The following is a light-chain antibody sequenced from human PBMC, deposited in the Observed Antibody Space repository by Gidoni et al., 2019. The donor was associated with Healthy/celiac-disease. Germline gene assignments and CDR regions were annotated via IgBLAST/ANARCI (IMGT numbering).Light chain of an antibody. CDR2: KVS. CDR3: MQGPHWPPKMYT. J-gene: IGKJ2*01. V-gene: IGKV2-30*01. Sequence: DVVRAQSPLSLPVTIGPPASIPCRSSQSLVYNYGNTYLYWFQQRPGQAPRRLLYKVSTRDSGVPVRFSGSGSGTDFTLKISRVEAEDVGVYYCMQGPHWPPKMYTFGQGTKLEIK. CDR1: QSLVYNYGNTY.